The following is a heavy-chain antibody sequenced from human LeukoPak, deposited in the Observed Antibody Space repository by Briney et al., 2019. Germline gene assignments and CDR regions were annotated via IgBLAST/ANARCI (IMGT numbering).Heavy chain of an antibody. CDR2: INPNSGGT. CDR1: GYTFTGYY. Sequence: ASVKVSCKASGYTFTGYYMHWVRQAPGQGLEWMGWINPNSGGTNYAQKFQGRVTMTRDTSISTAYMELSRLRSDDTAVYYCARHGGYCSSTSCPPPFDYWGQGTLVTVSS. J-gene: IGHJ4*02. V-gene: IGHV1-2*02. CDR3: ARHGGYCSSTSCPPPFDY. D-gene: IGHD2-2*01.